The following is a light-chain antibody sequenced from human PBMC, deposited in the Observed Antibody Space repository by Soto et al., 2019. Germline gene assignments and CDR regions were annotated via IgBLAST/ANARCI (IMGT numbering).Light chain of an antibody. V-gene: IGLV1-44*01. CDR2: RDN. Sequence: QPVLTQPPSASGTPGQRVTISCSGSTSNIGSNTVTWYQQLPGTAPKLLIYRDNQRPSGVPDRFSGAKSGTSASLANSGLQSGDVADYCCAAWDGSLPDVVFAAGTKLAVL. CDR1: TSNIGSNT. CDR3: AAWDGSLPDVV. J-gene: IGLJ2*01.